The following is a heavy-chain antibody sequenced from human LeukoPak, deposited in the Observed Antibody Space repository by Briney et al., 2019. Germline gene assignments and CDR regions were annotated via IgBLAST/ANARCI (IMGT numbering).Heavy chain of an antibody. V-gene: IGHV3-7*05. CDR3: AREAPFDY. J-gene: IGHJ4*02. Sequence: GGSLRLSCAASGFIFSSYWMSWVRQAPGRGVEWVANIKEDGREKYYVDSVKGRFTVSRDNTKKLVYLQMNNLRAEDTAVYYCAREAPFDYWGQGTLVTVSS. CDR2: IKEDGREK. CDR1: GFIFSSYW.